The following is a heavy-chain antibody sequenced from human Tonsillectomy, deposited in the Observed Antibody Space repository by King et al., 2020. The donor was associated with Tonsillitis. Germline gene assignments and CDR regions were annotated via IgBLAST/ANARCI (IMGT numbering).Heavy chain of an antibody. CDR2: ISYGGSNK. D-gene: IGHD3-3*02. CDR1: GFTFSSYA. Sequence: VQLVESGGGVVQPGRSLRLSCAASGFTFSSYAMNWVRKAPGKGLEWVAVISYGGSNKYYADYVRGRFTISRDNSKNTLYLQMNSLRAEDTAVYYCATKARNSVCIDIYGFYYWGQGTLVTVSP. V-gene: IGHV3-30*04. J-gene: IGHJ4*02. CDR3: ATKARNSVCIDIYGFYY.